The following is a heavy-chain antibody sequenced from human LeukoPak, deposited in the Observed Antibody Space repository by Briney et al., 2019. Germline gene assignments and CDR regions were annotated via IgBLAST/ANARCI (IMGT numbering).Heavy chain of an antibody. CDR1: GGSISSSSYY. J-gene: IGHJ3*02. D-gene: IGHD3-22*01. CDR3: ATTYYYDSSGSDAFDI. Sequence: PSETLSLTCTVSGGSISSSSYYWGWIRQPPGKGLEWIGSIYYSGSTYYNPSLKSRVTISVDKSKNQFSLKLSSVTAADTAVYYCATTYYYDSSGSDAFDIWGQGTMVTVSS. CDR2: IYYSGST. V-gene: IGHV4-39*07.